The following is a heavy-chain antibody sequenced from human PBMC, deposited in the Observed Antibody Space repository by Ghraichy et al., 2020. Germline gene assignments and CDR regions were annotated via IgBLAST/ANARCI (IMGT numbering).Heavy chain of an antibody. V-gene: IGHV3-21*01. CDR1: GFTFSSYS. CDR3: ARGVYDILTGYQHWYFDL. Sequence: GGSLRLSCAASGFTFSSYSMNWVRQAPGKGLEWVSSISSSSSYKYYADSVKGRFTISRDNAKNSLYLQMNSLRAEDTALYHCARGVYDILTGYQHWYFDLWGRGTLVTVSS. D-gene: IGHD3-9*01. J-gene: IGHJ2*01. CDR2: ISSSSSYK.